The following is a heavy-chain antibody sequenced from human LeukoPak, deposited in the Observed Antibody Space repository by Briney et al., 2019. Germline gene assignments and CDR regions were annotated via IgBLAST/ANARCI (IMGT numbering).Heavy chain of an antibody. Sequence: SGTLSLTCTVSGCSISSYYWSWIRQPPGKGLEWIGDIYYSGSTNYNPSLKSRVTISVDTSKNQFSLKLSSVTAADTAVYYCARDSYYYDSSGYQHWGQGTLVTVSS. D-gene: IGHD3-22*01. CDR2: IYYSGST. CDR1: GCSISSYY. CDR3: ARDSYYYDSSGYQH. V-gene: IGHV4-59*01. J-gene: IGHJ1*01.